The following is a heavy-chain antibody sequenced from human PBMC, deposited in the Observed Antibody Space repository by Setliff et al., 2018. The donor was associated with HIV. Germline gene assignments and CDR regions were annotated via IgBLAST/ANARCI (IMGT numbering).Heavy chain of an antibody. CDR3: ARSKKRADYYYYYYYMDV. V-gene: IGHV4-31*03. Sequence: SETLSLTCTVSGGSISSGGYYWSWIRQHPGKGLEWIGYIYYSGSTYYNPSLKSRVTISVDTSKKQFSMKLSSVTAADTAVYYCARSKKRADYYYYYYYMDVWGKGTTVTVSS. J-gene: IGHJ6*03. CDR1: GGSISSGGYY. CDR2: IYYSGST.